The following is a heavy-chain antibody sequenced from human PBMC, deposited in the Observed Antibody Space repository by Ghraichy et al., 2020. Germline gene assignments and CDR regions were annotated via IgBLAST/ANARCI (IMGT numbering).Heavy chain of an antibody. CDR2: IYSSGTT. CDR3: AREYHSGHDY. V-gene: IGHV4-59*01. CDR1: GGSISNYY. D-gene: IGHD6-19*01. J-gene: IGHJ4*02. Sequence: SETLSLTCTVSGGSISNYYWSWIRQPPGKGLEWIRYIYSSGTTTYNPSLESRVTILIDTSRTQISLKLSSVSAADTALYYCAREYHSGHDYWGQGTLVTVSS.